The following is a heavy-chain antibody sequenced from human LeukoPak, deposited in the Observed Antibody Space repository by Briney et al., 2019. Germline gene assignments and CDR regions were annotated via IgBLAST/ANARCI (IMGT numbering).Heavy chain of an antibody. J-gene: IGHJ5*02. D-gene: IGHD3-10*01. CDR2: INDYNGNT. V-gene: IGHV1-18*01. CDR3: ARDPGGWFGELSWNNWFDP. Sequence: ASGKVSCKASVYTHTSYGISSLRQAPGQGREWMGWINDYNGNTNYAQKLQGRVTMTTDTSTSTAYMELRSLRSDDTAVYYCARDPGGWFGELSWNNWFDPWGQGTLVTVSS. CDR1: VYTHTSYG.